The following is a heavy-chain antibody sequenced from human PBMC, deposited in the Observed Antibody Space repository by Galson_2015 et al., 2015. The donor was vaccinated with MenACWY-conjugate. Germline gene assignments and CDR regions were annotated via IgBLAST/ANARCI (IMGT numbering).Heavy chain of an antibody. CDR2: VSHSGT. J-gene: IGHJ3*01. CDR1: SDSISTYY. V-gene: IGHV4-59*01. CDR3: ARAPWHLPTNDAFDV. Sequence: SETLSLTCSVSSDSISTYYWSWIRQPPGKGLEWLGYVSHSGTNYNPSLRGRVTMSVDPSKKQLSLRLTSVTAADTAVYYCARAPWHLPTNDAFDVWGQGTLVSVSS.